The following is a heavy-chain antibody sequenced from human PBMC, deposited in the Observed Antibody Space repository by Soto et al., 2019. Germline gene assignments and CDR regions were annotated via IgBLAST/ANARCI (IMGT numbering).Heavy chain of an antibody. CDR3: ARLKGYCSGGSCYSPYYYYGMDV. V-gene: IGHV5-10-1*01. Sequence: PGESLKISCKGSGYSFTSYWISWVRQMPGKGLEWMGRTDPSDSYTNYSPSFQGHVTISADKSISTAYLQWSSLKASDTAMYYCARLKGYCSGGSCYSPYYYYGMDVWGQGTTVTVSS. J-gene: IGHJ6*02. D-gene: IGHD2-15*01. CDR1: GYSFTSYW. CDR2: TDPSDSYT.